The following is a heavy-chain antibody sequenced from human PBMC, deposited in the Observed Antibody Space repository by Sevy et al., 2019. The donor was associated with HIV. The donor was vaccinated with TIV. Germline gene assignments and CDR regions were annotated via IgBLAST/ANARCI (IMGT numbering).Heavy chain of an antibody. V-gene: IGHV1-24*01. CDR1: RFTLTDLS. CDR2: LDPKKGET. Sequence: ASVKVSCKVSRFTLTDLSMRWVRQVPGKGLQWMGRLDPKKGETIYAQKFQGRVAMTADTSTNTAYMELSSLTYEDTAVYYCVTSLLVLIPAAPQNYGMDLWGRGTTVTVSS. D-gene: IGHD2-2*01. CDR3: VTSLLVLIPAAPQNYGMDL. J-gene: IGHJ6*02.